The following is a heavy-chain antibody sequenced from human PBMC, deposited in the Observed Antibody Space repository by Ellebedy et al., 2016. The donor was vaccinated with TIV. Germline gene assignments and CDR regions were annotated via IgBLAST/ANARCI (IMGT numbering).Heavy chain of an antibody. V-gene: IGHV3-23*01. CDR1: GFTINSYA. J-gene: IGHJ4*02. CDR2: ISNTGSRT. D-gene: IGHD3-22*01. Sequence: PGGSLRLSCAASGFTINSYAMSWVRQAPGKGLEWVSTISNTGSRTYYADSVEGRFIISRDNSKRTLFLQMNSLRAEDTALYYCSKGRGGGSDSSAPRYYFDYWGRGTLVTVSS. CDR3: SKGRGGGSDSSAPRYYFDY.